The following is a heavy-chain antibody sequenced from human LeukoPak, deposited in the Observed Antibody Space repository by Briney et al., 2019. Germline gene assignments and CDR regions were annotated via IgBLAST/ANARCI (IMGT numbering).Heavy chain of an antibody. CDR1: GYTFTGYY. D-gene: IGHD3-10*01. V-gene: IGHV1-69*13. Sequence: SVKVSCKASGYTFTGYYVHWVRQAPGQGLEWMGGIIPMFDTPNYAQKFQGRVTITADESTTTVYMELRSLRSDDTAVYYCARDQMVRGLIMSYFDYWGQGSLVTVSS. J-gene: IGHJ4*02. CDR2: IIPMFDTP. CDR3: ARDQMVRGLIMSYFDY.